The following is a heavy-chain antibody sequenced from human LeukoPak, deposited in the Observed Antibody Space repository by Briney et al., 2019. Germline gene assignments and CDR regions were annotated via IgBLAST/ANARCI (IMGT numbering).Heavy chain of an antibody. D-gene: IGHD3-22*01. J-gene: IGHJ4*02. CDR1: GGSISSSSYY. CDR2: IYYSGST. V-gene: IGHV4-39*07. CDR3: ARDGDYYDSKAGFDY. Sequence: SETLSLTCTVSGGSISSSSYYWGWIRQPPGKGLEWIGSIYYSGSTYYNPSLKSRVTISVDTSKNQFSLKLSSVTAADTAVYYCARDGDYYDSKAGFDYWGQGTLVTVSS.